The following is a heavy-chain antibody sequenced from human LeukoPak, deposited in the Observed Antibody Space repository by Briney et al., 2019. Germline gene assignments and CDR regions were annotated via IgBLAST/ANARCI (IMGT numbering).Heavy chain of an antibody. CDR3: ARGAYGDK. J-gene: IGHJ4*02. D-gene: IGHD4-17*01. CDR1: GYTLTSYG. CDR2: ISTQSGNT. Sequence: GASVKVSCKASGYTLTSYGIHWMRQAPGQGLEWMGWISTQSGNTNYAQKVQGRLTLTTDRSTNTAYRELGSVRSDDTAVYYCARGAYGDKWGQGTMVTVSS. V-gene: IGHV1-18*01.